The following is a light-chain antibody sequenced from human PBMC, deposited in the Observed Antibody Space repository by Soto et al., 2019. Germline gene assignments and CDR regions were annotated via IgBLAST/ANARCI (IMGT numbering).Light chain of an antibody. V-gene: IGKV3-15*01. CDR1: QSVSSN. CDR3: QQYNNWPRWT. CDR2: GAS. J-gene: IGKJ1*01. Sequence: EIVMTQSPATLSVSPGERATLSCRASQSVSSNLAWYQQKPGQAPRLLIYGASTRATGIPARFSGSGSGTEFTLTSSSLQPEDFAVYSCQQYNNWPRWTFGQGTKVEIK.